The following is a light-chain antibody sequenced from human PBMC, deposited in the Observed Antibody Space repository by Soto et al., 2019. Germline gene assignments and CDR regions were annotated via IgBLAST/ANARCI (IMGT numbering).Light chain of an antibody. Sequence: QSALTQPASVSGPPGQSITISCKGTSSDVGGYNYVSWYQQYPGKAPKLIIYDVSSRPSGVSNRFSGSKSGNTASLTISGLQAEDEADYYCSSYTSSSTAVFGGGTQLTVL. CDR2: DVS. J-gene: IGLJ7*01. V-gene: IGLV2-14*01. CDR1: SSDVGGYNY. CDR3: SSYTSSSTAV.